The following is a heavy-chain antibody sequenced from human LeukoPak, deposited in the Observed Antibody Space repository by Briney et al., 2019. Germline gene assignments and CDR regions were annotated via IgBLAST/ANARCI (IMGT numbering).Heavy chain of an antibody. V-gene: IGHV3-21*04. D-gene: IGHD1-26*01. Sequence: GGSLRLSCAASGFTFSSYSMNWVRQAPGKGLEWVSSISSSSSYIYYADSVKGRFTISRDNSKNTLYLQMNSLRAEDTAVYYCAKDYRRGSYPRGDFDYWAREPWSPSPQ. CDR3: AKDYRRGSYPRGDFDY. J-gene: IGHJ4*02. CDR1: GFTFSSYS. CDR2: ISSSSSYI.